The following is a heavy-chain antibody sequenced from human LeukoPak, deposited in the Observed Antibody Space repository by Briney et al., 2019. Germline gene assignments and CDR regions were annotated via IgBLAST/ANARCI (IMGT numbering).Heavy chain of an antibody. CDR2: ISSSSSYI. D-gene: IGHD3-22*01. CDR3: ANLEAYYEGY. CDR1: GFTFSNYA. V-gene: IGHV3-21*04. Sequence: PGGSLRLSCAASGFTFSNYAMNWVRQAPGKGLEWVSSISSSSSYIYYADSVKGRFTISRDNAKNSLYLQMNSLRAEDTAVYYCANLEAYYEGYWGQGTLVTVSS. J-gene: IGHJ4*02.